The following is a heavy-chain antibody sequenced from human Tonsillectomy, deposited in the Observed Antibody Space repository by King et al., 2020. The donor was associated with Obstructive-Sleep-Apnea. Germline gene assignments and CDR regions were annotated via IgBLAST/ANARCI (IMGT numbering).Heavy chain of an antibody. D-gene: IGHD2-15*01. V-gene: IGHV5-10-1*03. J-gene: IGHJ6*02. CDR2: IDPSDSYT. CDR3: AGSPGEVVVAADVVTDYYGMDV. CDR1: GYSFTSYW. Sequence: VQLVESGAEVKKPGESLRISCKGSGYSFTSYWISWVRQMPGKGLEWMGRIDPSDSYTNYSPSFQGHVTISADKSISTAYLQWSSLKASDTAMYYCAGSPGEVVVAADVVTDYYGMDVWGQGTTVTVSS.